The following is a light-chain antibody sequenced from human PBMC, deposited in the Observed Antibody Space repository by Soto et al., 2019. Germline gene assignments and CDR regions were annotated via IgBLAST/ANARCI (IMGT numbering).Light chain of an antibody. CDR1: SSDVGGYNY. CDR3: SSYTSSSTLV. V-gene: IGLV2-14*01. Sequence: QSALTQPASVSGSPGQSITISCTGTSSDVGGYNYVSWYPQHPGKAPKLMIYDVSNRPSGVSNRFSGSKSGNTASLTISWLQAEDEADYYCSSYTSSSTLVFGGGTKLTVL. CDR2: DVS. J-gene: IGLJ2*01.